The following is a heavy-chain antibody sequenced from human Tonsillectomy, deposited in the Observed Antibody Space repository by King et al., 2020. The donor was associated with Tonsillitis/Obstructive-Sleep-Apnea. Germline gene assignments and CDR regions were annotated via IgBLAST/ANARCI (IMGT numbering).Heavy chain of an antibody. Sequence: VQLVESGAEVKKPGASVKVSCKASGYTFTSYYMHWVRQAPGQGLEWMGIINPSGGSTSYAQKFQGRVTMTRDTSTSTVYMELSSLSSEDTAGYYCARDFVQMAAAIKSGRYFDYWGQGTLVTVSS. D-gene: IGHD2-2*02. CDR2: INPSGGST. V-gene: IGHV1-46*01. CDR1: GYTFTSYY. CDR3: ARDFVQMAAAIKSGRYFDY. J-gene: IGHJ4*02.